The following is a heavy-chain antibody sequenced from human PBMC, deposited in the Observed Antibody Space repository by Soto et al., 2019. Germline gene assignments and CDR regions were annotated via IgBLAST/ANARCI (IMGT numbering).Heavy chain of an antibody. CDR2: ISFDGTYK. V-gene: IGHV3-30-3*01. D-gene: IGHD6-13*01. CDR1: GFSFSSYA. CDR3: ARLAYSSSFYWGNGTDV. J-gene: IGHJ6*02. Sequence: GGSLRLSCAASGFSFSSYAMNWVRQAPGKGLEWVAVISFDGTYKNYVDSVKGRFTISRDNFKNTVSLQMNSLRAEDTAVFYCARLAYSSSFYWGNGTDVWGQGTTVTVSS.